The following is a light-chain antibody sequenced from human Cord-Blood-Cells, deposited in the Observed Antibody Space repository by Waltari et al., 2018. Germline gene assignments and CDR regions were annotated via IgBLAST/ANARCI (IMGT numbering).Light chain of an antibody. J-gene: IGLJ1*01. V-gene: IGLV2-14*01. CDR2: AVS. CDR3: SSYTSISTLAYV. Sequence: QSALTQPASVSGSPGQSITISCTGTSSDVGGYNYVSWYQQHPGKAPKLMIYAVSHRPSGVSNRFSGSKSGNAASLTISGLQAEDEADYYCSSYTSISTLAYVFGTGTKVTVL. CDR1: SSDVGGYNY.